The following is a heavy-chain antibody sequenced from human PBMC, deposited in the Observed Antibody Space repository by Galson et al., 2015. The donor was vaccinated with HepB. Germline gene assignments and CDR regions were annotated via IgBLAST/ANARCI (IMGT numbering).Heavy chain of an antibody. V-gene: IGHV3-21*01. D-gene: IGHD3-3*01. CDR3: SRVGAWDFWSANDFDY. CDR2: ISSSNSYK. Sequence: SLRLSCAASGFTFSSYNMNWVRQAPGKGLEWVSSISSSNSYKYYADSVKGRFTISRDNARKSLYLQMNSLRAEDTAVYYCSRVGAWDFWSANDFDYWGQGTLVSVSS. CDR1: GFTFSSYN. J-gene: IGHJ4*02.